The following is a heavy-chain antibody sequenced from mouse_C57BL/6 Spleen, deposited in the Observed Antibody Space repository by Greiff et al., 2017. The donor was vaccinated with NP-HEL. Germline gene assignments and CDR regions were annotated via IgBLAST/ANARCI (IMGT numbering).Heavy chain of an antibody. CDR2: IRSKSSNYAT. D-gene: IGHD1-1*01. V-gene: IGHV10-3*01. CDR3: VREDGSSYRGYYFDY. Sequence: EVQRVESGGGLVQPKGSLKLSCAASGFTFNTYAMHWVRQAPGKGLEWVARIRSKSSNYATYYADSVKDRFTISRDDSQSMLYLQMNNLKTEDTAMYYCVREDGSSYRGYYFDYWGQGTTLTVSS. J-gene: IGHJ2*01. CDR1: GFTFNTYA.